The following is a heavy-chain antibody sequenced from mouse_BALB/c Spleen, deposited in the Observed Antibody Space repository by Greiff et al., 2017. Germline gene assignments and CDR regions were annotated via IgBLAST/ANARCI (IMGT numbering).Heavy chain of an antibody. D-gene: IGHD2-4*01. CDR1: GFSLTSYG. CDR3: ARKGSTMITTLWYFDV. J-gene: IGHJ1*01. V-gene: IGHV2-2*02. Sequence: QVQLKESGPGLVQPSQSLSITCTVSGFSLTSYGVHWVRQSPGKGLEWLGVIWSGGSTDYNAAFISRLSISKDNSKSQVFFKMNSLQANDTAIYYCARKGSTMITTLWYFDVWGAGTTVTVSS. CDR2: IWSGGST.